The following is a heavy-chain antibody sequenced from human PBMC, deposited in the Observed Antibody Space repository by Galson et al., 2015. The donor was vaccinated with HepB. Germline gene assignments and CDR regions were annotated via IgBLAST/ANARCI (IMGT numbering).Heavy chain of an antibody. CDR3: VRPRGAGAGDYQNWYFDP. J-gene: IGHJ2*01. D-gene: IGHD4-17*01. CDR2: ISYTGRYT. V-gene: IGHV3-30*09. Sequence: SLRLSCAASGFSFNYFPMHWVRQAPGKGLEWVAVISYTGRYTNYADFGRGRFAISRGNSKNALYLQMNSLRVDDTALYYCVRPRGAGAGDYQNWYFDPWGRGTLVTVSS. CDR1: GFSFNYFP.